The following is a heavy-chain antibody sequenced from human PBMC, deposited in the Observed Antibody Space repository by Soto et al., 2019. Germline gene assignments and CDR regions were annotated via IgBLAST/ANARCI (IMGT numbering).Heavy chain of an antibody. CDR1: GGTFSSYT. V-gene: IGHV1-69*02. J-gene: IGHJ6*02. Sequence: QVQLVQSGAEVKKPGSSVKVSCKASGGTFSSYTISWVRQAPGQGLELMGRIIPILGMANYAQKFQGRVTISAAKTRSTGYMERCSRSSEDTAVNYGTRGPGPDGVVPADDFLDGGMDVWGQGTTVTVSS. D-gene: IGHD2-2*01. CDR2: IIPILGMA. CDR3: TRGPGPDGVVPADDFLDGGMDV.